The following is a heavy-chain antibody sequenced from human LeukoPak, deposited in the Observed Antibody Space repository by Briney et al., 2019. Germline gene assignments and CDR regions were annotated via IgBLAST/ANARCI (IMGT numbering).Heavy chain of an antibody. CDR2: INPNSGGT. Sequence: ASVKVSCKASGYTFTDYYMHWVRQAPGQGLEWMGWINPNSGGTNYAQKFQGRVTMTRDTSISTAYMELSRLISDDTAVYYCARDRGRISDYYGSGRSLHYYMDVWGKGTTVTVSS. J-gene: IGHJ6*03. CDR3: ARDRGRISDYYGSGRSLHYYMDV. D-gene: IGHD3-10*01. CDR1: GYTFTDYY. V-gene: IGHV1-2*02.